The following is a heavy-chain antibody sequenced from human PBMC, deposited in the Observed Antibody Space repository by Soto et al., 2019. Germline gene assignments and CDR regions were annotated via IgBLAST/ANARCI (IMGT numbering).Heavy chain of an antibody. J-gene: IGHJ6*02. Sequence: QVQLVQSGAEVKKPGSSVKVSCKASGGTFSSYAISWVRQAPGQGLEWMGGIIPIFGTANYAQKFQGRVTITADQPTSTASMELRSLRYEDTAVYYWARTSGGGGYYYGMDVWGQGTTVTVSS. CDR1: GGTFSSYA. D-gene: IGHD1-26*01. CDR2: IIPIFGTA. CDR3: ARTSGGGGYYYGMDV. V-gene: IGHV1-69*01.